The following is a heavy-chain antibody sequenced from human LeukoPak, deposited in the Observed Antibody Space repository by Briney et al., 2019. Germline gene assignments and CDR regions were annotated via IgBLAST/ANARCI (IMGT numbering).Heavy chain of an antibody. CDR2: IRSKAYGGTT. J-gene: IGHJ4*02. CDR1: GFTFSIYN. Sequence: GGSLRLSCAASGFTFSIYNMSWVRQAPGKGLEWVGFIRSKAYGGTTKYAASVKGRFTISRDDSKSIAYLQMNSLKTEDTAVYYCTRGDYYDTSGYYFLFDYWGQGTLVTVSS. D-gene: IGHD3-22*01. V-gene: IGHV3-49*04. CDR3: TRGDYYDTSGYYFLFDY.